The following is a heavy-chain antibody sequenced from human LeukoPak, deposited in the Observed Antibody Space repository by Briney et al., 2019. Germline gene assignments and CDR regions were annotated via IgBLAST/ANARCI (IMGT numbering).Heavy chain of an antibody. CDR3: ARESYFGAFDI. J-gene: IGHJ3*02. Sequence: SETLSLTGTVSGGSISSYYWSWIRQPAGKGLEWIGRIYTSVSTNYNPSLKSRLTMSVDTSKNQFSLKLSSVTAADTAVYYCARESYFGAFDIWGQGTMVTVSS. D-gene: IGHD3-10*01. CDR2: IYTSVST. CDR1: GGSISSYY. V-gene: IGHV4-4*07.